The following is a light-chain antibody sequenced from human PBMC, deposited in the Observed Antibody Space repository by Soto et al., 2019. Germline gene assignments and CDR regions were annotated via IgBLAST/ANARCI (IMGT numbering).Light chain of an antibody. V-gene: IGKV3-20*01. CDR1: QTVRSTS. Sequence: EIVLTQSPGTLSLSPGEGATLSCRASQTVRSTSLAWYQRRPGQAPRLLIYGASTRATGIPDRFSGSGSETDFTLTINRLEPEEFAVYYCQQYGSSPWTFGQGTKVEIK. CDR2: GAS. CDR3: QQYGSSPWT. J-gene: IGKJ1*01.